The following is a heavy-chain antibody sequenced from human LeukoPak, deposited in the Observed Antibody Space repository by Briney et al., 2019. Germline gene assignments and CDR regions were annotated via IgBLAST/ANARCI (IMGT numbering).Heavy chain of an antibody. V-gene: IGHV3-23*01. CDR3: AKRPGYGYGLDY. Sequence: PGVFVRPFFEERGVGFSSYDRRWLRQDPGKGLEWVSVISGSGGSRSYTDSVKGRFTISRDYSKNTLYLQMNSLRAEDTAVYYCAKRPGYGYGLDYWGQGTLVTVSS. CDR2: ISGSGGSR. D-gene: IGHD5-18*01. J-gene: IGHJ4*02. CDR1: GVGFSSYD.